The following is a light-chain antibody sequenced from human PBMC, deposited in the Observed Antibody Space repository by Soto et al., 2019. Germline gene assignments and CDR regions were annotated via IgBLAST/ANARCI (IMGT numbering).Light chain of an antibody. CDR1: SSDVGGYNY. Sequence: QSVLTQPPSASGSPGKSVTISCTGPSSDVGGYNYVAWYQQHPGKPPKLMIYEVSKGPSGVPDCFSGSKSGNTTSLTVSGLQAENEADSYCSSDAGSNNYGFGTGTKVTVL. V-gene: IGLV2-8*01. CDR2: EVS. CDR3: SSDAGSNNYG. J-gene: IGLJ1*01.